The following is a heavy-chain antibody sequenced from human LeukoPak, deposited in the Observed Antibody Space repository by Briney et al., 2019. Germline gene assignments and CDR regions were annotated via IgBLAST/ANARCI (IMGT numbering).Heavy chain of an antibody. D-gene: IGHD5-18*01. CDR1: GFTFSSYG. V-gene: IGHV3-30*02. Sequence: GSLRLSCAASGFTFSSYGMHWVRQPPGKGLEWVALIRYDGSNKYYADSAKGRFTISRDNSKNTLYLQMNSLRAEDTAVYYCAKRALDTAMVHFFDYWGQGTLVTVSS. J-gene: IGHJ4*02. CDR3: AKRALDTAMVHFFDY. CDR2: IRYDGSNK.